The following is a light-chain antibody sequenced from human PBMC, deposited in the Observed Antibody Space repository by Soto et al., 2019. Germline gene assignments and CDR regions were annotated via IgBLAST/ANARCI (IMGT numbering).Light chain of an antibody. J-gene: IGKJ1*01. Sequence: DIQMTQSPSSLSASVGDRVIITCRASQSINSYLNWYQQKPGKAPKLLIYAASTLQSGVPSRFSGSGSGTDFNLTISSLQPEDFATYHCQQSYSDLWTFGQGTKVEIK. CDR1: QSINSY. CDR3: QQSYSDLWT. CDR2: AAS. V-gene: IGKV1-39*01.